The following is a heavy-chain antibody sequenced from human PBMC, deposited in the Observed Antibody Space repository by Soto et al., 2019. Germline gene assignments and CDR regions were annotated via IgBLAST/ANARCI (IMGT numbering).Heavy chain of an antibody. J-gene: IGHJ4*02. CDR1: GGSISSSNW. V-gene: IGHV4-4*02. Sequence: PSETLSLTCAVSGGSISSSNWWSWVRQPPGKGLEWIGEIYHSGRTNYNPSLKSRVTISVDTSKNQFSLKLSSMTAEDTAVYYCARDHHRYSGYDYVDYWGQGTLVTVSS. CDR3: ARDHHRYSGYDYVDY. D-gene: IGHD5-12*01. CDR2: IYHSGRT.